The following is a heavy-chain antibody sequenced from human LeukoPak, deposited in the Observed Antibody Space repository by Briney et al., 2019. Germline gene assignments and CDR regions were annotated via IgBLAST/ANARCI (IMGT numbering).Heavy chain of an antibody. V-gene: IGHV3-23*01. CDR2: IGGSGGST. CDR1: GFTFSSYA. J-gene: IGHJ4*02. D-gene: IGHD3-22*01. CDR3: AKTVVVITMSFDY. Sequence: GGSLRLSCAASGFTFSSYAMSWVRQAPGKGLEWVSAIGGSGGSTYYADSVKGRFTISRDNSKNTLYLQMNSLRAEDTAVYYCAKTVVVITMSFDYWGQGTLVTVSS.